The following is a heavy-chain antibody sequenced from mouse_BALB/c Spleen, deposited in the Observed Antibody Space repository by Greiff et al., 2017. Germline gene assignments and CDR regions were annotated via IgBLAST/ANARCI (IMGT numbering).Heavy chain of an antibody. J-gene: IGHJ4*01. V-gene: IGHV5-12-1*01. Sequence: EVKLVESGGGLVKPGGSLKLSCAASGFAFSSYDMSWVRQTPEKRLEWVAYISSGGGSTYYPDTLKGRFTISRDKAKNTLYLQMSSLKSEDTAMYYCARHGDYAIDYWGQGTSVTVSS. CDR2: ISSGGGST. CDR1: GFAFSSYD. CDR3: ARHGDYAIDY. D-gene: IGHD1-1*02.